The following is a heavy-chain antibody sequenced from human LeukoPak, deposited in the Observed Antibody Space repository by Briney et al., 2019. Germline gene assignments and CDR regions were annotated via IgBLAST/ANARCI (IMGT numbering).Heavy chain of an antibody. J-gene: IGHJ4*02. D-gene: IGHD1-26*01. CDR3: AKDRSGSYRSFDY. CDR1: GFIFSSYG. CDR2: ISYDGTNQ. Sequence: PGGSLRLSCAASGFIFSSYGMHWDRQAPGKGLEWVALISYDGTNQYYADSVKGRFTISRDNSKNTLYLQMNSLRAEDTAVYYCAKDRSGSYRSFDYWGQGTLVTVSS. V-gene: IGHV3-30*18.